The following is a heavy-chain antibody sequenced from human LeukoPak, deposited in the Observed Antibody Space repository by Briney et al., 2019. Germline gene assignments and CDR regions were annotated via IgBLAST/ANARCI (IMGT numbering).Heavy chain of an antibody. V-gene: IGHV3-33*03. D-gene: IGHD3-9*01. J-gene: IGHJ6*02. CDR1: GFTFSSYG. Sequence: GSSLRLSCAASGFTFSSYGMHWVRQATGKALECVAVTSYEGSNRYYAHSVKGRFTISRDNSTDTLDLEMNSLRAEDTAVYYCARVTSLTGYYNVHYLYGMDVWGQGTTVTVS. CDR3: ARVTSLTGYYNVHYLYGMDV. CDR2: TSYEGSNR.